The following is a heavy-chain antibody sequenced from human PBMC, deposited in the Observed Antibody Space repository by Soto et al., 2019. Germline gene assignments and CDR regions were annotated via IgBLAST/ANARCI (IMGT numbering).Heavy chain of an antibody. CDR2: ISYDGSNK. CDR1: GFTFSSYG. D-gene: IGHD2-21*02. V-gene: IGHV3-30*18. J-gene: IGHJ4*02. Sequence: GGSLRLSCAASGFTFSSYGMHWVRQAPGKGLEWVAVISYDGSNKYYADSVKGRFTISRDNSKNTLYLQMNSLRAEDTAVYYCAKEGYSGYCGGDCYSGIDYWGQGTLVTVSS. CDR3: AKEGYSGYCGGDCYSGIDY.